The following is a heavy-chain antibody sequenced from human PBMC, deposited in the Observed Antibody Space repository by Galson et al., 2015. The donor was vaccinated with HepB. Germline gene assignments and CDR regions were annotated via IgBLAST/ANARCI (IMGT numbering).Heavy chain of an antibody. CDR2: ISSSGSTI. D-gene: IGHD6-13*01. CDR1: GFTFSSYE. Sequence: SLRLSCAASGFTFSSYEMNWVRQAPGKGLEWVSYISSSGSTIYYADSVKGRFTISRDNAKNSLYLQMNSLRAEDTAVYYCARDLYSSSWYYFDYWGQGTLVTVSS. V-gene: IGHV3-48*03. CDR3: ARDLYSSSWYYFDY. J-gene: IGHJ4*02.